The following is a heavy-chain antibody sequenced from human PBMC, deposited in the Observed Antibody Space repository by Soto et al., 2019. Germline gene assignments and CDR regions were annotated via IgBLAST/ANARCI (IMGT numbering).Heavy chain of an antibody. J-gene: IGHJ3*01. V-gene: IGHV3-53*01. D-gene: IGHD1-1*01. Sequence: DVQLVESGGGLIQPGESLRLSCAAFGLTISGKKYVAWVRQAPGKGLEWVSALYDVDGSFYADSVKGRFTTSSDSSKTTVYLQMNDLRPDDTAVYYCATWHEREHAYDVWGTGTTVTVSS. CDR3: ATWHEREHAYDV. CDR2: LYDVDGS. CDR1: GLTISGKKY.